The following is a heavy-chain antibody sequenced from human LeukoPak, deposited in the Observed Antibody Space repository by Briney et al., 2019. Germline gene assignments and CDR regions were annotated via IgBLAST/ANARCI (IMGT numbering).Heavy chain of an antibody. CDR1: GITFSNYW. CDR3: ATVPAGRCSGDPCYPVFDY. Sequence: GGSLRLSCAASGITFSNYWMSWVRQAPEKGLEWVAHIKQDGSKKYYVDSVKGRFTISRDNAENSLYLQMTNLRADDTAIYYCATVPAGRCSGDPCYPVFDYWGRGALVTVSS. V-gene: IGHV3-7*01. D-gene: IGHD2-15*01. CDR2: IKQDGSKK. J-gene: IGHJ4*02.